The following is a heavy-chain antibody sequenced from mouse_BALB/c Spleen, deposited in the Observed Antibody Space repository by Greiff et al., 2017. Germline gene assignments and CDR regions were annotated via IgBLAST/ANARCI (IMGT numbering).Heavy chain of an antibody. V-gene: IGHV1-69*02. CDR3: ARTRPRAMDY. CDR2: IDPSDSYT. J-gene: IGHJ4*01. Sequence: QVQLQQPGAELVKPGASVKLSCKASGYTFTSYCMHWVKQRHGQGLEWIGEIDPSDSYTNYNQKFKGKATITADTSSNTAYLQLSSLTSEDTAVYYCARTRPRAMDYWGQGTSVTVAS. CDR1: GYTFTSYC.